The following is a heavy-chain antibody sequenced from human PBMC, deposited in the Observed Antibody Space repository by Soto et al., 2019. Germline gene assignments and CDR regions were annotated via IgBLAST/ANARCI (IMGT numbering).Heavy chain of an antibody. CDR2: ISSSSSTI. Sequence: GGSLRLSCAASGFTFSSYSMNWVRQAPGKGLEWVSYISSSSSTIYYADSVKGRFTISRDNAKNSLYLQMNSPREEDTAVYYCARDRIPRDYYYYGMDVWGQGTTVTVSS. V-gene: IGHV3-48*02. CDR1: GFTFSSYS. J-gene: IGHJ6*02. CDR3: ARDRIPRDYYYYGMDV.